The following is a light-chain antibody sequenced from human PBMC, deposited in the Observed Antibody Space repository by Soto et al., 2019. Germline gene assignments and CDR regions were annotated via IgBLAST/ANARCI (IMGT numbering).Light chain of an antibody. Sequence: DIQMTQSPSSLSASVGDRVTITCRASQSISSYLNWYQQKPGKAPKLLIYAASSLQSGVPSRFSGCGSGTDFTLTISSLQPEDFATYSCQQSYSTPRTFGQGTKVEIK. J-gene: IGKJ1*01. CDR3: QQSYSTPRT. CDR2: AAS. CDR1: QSISSY. V-gene: IGKV1-39*01.